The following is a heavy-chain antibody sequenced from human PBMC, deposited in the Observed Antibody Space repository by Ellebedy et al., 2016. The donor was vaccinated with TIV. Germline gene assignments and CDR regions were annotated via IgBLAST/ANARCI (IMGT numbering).Heavy chain of an antibody. Sequence: PGGSLRLSCAASGFSFSNYDMSWVRQAPGKGLAWVSAIRGSGGSTFYADSVKGRFTISRDNSKNTLYLQMKSLRAEDTAVYYCTKSSLVGATYSSDFWGQGTLVTVSS. CDR1: GFSFSNYD. D-gene: IGHD1-26*01. CDR3: TKSSLVGATYSSDF. J-gene: IGHJ4*02. CDR2: IRGSGGST. V-gene: IGHV3-23*01.